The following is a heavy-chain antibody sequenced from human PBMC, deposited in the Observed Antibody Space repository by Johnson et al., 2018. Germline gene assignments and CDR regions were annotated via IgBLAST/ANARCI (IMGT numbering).Heavy chain of an antibody. D-gene: IGHD2-8*01. CDR1: GYSFTSYW. J-gene: IGHJ3*02. CDR3: SRGYCTNGVCYSTTDAFDI. Sequence: VQLVQSGAEVQKPGESLKISCKGSGYSFTSYWIGWVRQMPGKGLEWMGIIYPDDSDTTYSPSFQGQVTISADKSISTAYLQWSSLKASGTTMYYCSRGYCTNGVCYSTTDAFDIWGQGTSVTVSS. CDR2: IYPDDSDT. V-gene: IGHV5-51*01.